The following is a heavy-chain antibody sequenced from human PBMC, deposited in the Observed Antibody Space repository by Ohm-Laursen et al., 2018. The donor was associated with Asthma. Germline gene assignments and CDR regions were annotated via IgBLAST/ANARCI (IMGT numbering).Heavy chain of an antibody. J-gene: IGHJ4*02. Sequence: SLRLSCAASGFTFSNHWMTWVRQAPGRGLEWVAVISFDGSNKYYADSVKGRFTITRDNSKNTVYLQMNSLRAEDTAVYYCAKDRVYGDGLLAYDYWGQGTLVTVSP. CDR3: AKDRVYGDGLLAYDY. V-gene: IGHV3-30*18. CDR1: GFTFSNHW. D-gene: IGHD2-8*01. CDR2: ISFDGSNK.